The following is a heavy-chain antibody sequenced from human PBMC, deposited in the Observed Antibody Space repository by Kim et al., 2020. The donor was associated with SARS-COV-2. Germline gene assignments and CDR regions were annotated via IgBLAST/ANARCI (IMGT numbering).Heavy chain of an antibody. CDR2: ISWNSGSI. V-gene: IGHV3-9*01. CDR1: GFTFDDYA. Sequence: GGSLRLSCAASGFTFDDYAMHWVRQAPGKGLEWVSGISWNSGSIGYADSVKGRFTISRDNAKNSLYLQMNSLRAEDTALYYCAKDRRASSTVTFDYWGQGTLVTVSS. J-gene: IGHJ4*02. D-gene: IGHD4-17*01. CDR3: AKDRRASSTVTFDY.